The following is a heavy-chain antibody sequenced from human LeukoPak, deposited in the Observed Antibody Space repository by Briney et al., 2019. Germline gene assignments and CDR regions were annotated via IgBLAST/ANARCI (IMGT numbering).Heavy chain of an antibody. CDR3: ARGYFDILIGKGYFDY. CDR2: IHYSGST. Sequence: PSETLSLTCSVSGDSMSQYYWTWIRQSPGRGLEWIGHIHYSGSTKYKSSLKSRVTISVDTSKSHFSLKLRSVTAADTAVYYCARGYFDILIGKGYFDYWGQGNLVTVSS. J-gene: IGHJ4*02. CDR1: GDSMSQYY. D-gene: IGHD3-9*01. V-gene: IGHV4-59*08.